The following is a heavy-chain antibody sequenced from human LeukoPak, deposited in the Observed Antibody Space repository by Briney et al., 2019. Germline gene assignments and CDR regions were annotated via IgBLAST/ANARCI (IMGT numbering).Heavy chain of an antibody. J-gene: IGHJ4*02. CDR1: GGTFSSYA. V-gene: IGHV1-69*13. CDR3: AGDRSGSYDY. Sequence: ASVKVSCKASGGTFSSYAISWARQAPGQGLEWMGGIIPIFGTANYAQKFQGRVTITADESTSTAYMELSSLRSEDTAVYYCAGDRSGSYDYWGQGTLVTVSS. CDR2: IIPIFGTA. D-gene: IGHD1-26*01.